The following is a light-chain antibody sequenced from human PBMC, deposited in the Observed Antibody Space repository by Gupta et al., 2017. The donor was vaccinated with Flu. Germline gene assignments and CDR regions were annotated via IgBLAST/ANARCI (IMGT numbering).Light chain of an antibody. V-gene: IGKV3-20*01. CDR1: ESVNRNH. CDR3: HHYGTSPYT. CDR2: GTS. Sequence: GTLYLSPGESGTRSCRAGESVNRNHFAWYQQKPGQAPRLLMYGTSNRATGIPDRLSGGGSGTEFTLTIDRLEPEDSAVFYCHHYGTSPYTFGQGTNLEIK. J-gene: IGKJ2*01.